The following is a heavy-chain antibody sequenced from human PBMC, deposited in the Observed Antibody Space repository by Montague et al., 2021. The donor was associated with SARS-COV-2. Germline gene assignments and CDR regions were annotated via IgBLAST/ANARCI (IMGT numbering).Heavy chain of an antibody. CDR1: GGTISTDNLYWY. V-gene: IGHV4-39*01. D-gene: IGHD5/OR15-5a*01. J-gene: IGHJ4*02. CDR2: YIHNADS. Sequence: SETLSLTCLVSGGTISTDNLYWYWAWNRQPPGKGLEWIVSYIHNADSYYNLYLNTRVTISIDTSRNHFSLSLTSVTAPDTAVYYCARHVSNLRAAVDYFDYWGQGTPVTVSS. CDR3: ARHVSNLRAAVDYFDY.